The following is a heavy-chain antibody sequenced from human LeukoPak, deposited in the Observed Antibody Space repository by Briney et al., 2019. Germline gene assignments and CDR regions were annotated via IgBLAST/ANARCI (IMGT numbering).Heavy chain of an antibody. V-gene: IGHV3-9*01. J-gene: IGHJ6*03. Sequence: GGSLRLSCAASGFTFDDYAMHWVRQAPGKGLEWVSGISWNSGSIGYADSVKGRFTISRDNAKNSLYLQMNSLRAEDTAVYYCAKAPLLLGSVYGSGQLSPDYYYMDVWGKGTTVTISS. D-gene: IGHD3-10*01. CDR1: GFTFDDYA. CDR2: ISWNSGSI. CDR3: AKAPLLLGSVYGSGQLSPDYYYMDV.